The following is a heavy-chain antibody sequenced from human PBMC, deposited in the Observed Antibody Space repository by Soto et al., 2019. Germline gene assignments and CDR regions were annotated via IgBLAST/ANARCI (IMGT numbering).Heavy chain of an antibody. Sequence: PSETLSLTCTVSGGSMSSHYWTWLRQPPGKGLEWIGYISYSGSTYYNPSLKSRVTISADTSRNQFSLKLSPVIAADTAVYYCARADPDASVGYWGQGTLVTVYS. CDR1: GGSMSSHY. CDR3: ARADPDASVGY. CDR2: ISYSGST. D-gene: IGHD3-16*01. V-gene: IGHV4-59*11. J-gene: IGHJ4*02.